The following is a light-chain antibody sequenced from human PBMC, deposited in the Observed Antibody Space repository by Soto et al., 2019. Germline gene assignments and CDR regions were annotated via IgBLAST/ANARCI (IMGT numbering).Light chain of an antibody. J-gene: IGLJ2*01. Sequence: SYELTQPPSVSVAPGQTATVTCGADNIGSESVHWYQKKPGQAPLLVVFDDSDRPPGIPARFSAFNSGNTATLTINRVEDGDEADYYCHVWDISGEQVVFGGGTKLTVL. CDR2: DDS. CDR1: NIGSES. CDR3: HVWDISGEQVV. V-gene: IGLV3-21*02.